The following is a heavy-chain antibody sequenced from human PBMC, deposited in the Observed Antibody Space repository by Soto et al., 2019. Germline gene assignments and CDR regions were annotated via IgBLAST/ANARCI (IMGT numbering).Heavy chain of an antibody. CDR3: ARDGDCSGGSCYSRGGYFDY. Sequence: QVQLVESGGGVVQPGRSLRLSCAASGFTFSSYGMHWVRQAPGKGLEWVAVISYDGSNKYYADSVKGRFTISRDNSKNTLYLQMNSLRAEDTAVYYCARDGDCSGGSCYSRGGYFDYWGQGTLVTVSS. CDR1: GFTFSSYG. D-gene: IGHD2-15*01. V-gene: IGHV3-30*19. CDR2: ISYDGSNK. J-gene: IGHJ4*02.